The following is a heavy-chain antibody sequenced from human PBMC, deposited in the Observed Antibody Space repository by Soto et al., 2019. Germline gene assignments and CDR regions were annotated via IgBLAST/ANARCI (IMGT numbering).Heavy chain of an antibody. J-gene: IGHJ4*02. Sequence: EVQLVESGGDLVQPGGSLRLSCAVFGVTVSRNYMSWVRQAPGKGLEWVSVIYGGGNTDYADSVKGRFTISRDNSKNTVWLQMNSLRAEDTAVYYCARDSTRRETFGYWGQGILVIVSS. CDR2: IYGGGNT. V-gene: IGHV3-66*01. CDR1: GVTVSRNY. CDR3: ARDSTRRETFGY. D-gene: IGHD2-15*01.